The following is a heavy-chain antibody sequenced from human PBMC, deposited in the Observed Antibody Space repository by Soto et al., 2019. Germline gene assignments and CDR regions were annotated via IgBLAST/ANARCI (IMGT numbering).Heavy chain of an antibody. CDR1: GGTFSSYA. J-gene: IGHJ4*02. CDR2: IIPIFGTA. Sequence: SVKVSCKASGGTFSSYAISWVRQAPGQGLEWMGGIIPIFGTANYAQKFQGRVTITADESTSTAYMELSSLRSEDTAVYYCARGRVNWNYSWYFDYWGQGTLVTVSS. CDR3: ARGRVNWNYSWYFDY. V-gene: IGHV1-69*13. D-gene: IGHD1-7*01.